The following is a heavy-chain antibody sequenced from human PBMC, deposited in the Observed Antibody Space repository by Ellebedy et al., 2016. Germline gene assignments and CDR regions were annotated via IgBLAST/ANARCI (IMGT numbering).Heavy chain of an antibody. J-gene: IGHJ4*02. V-gene: IGHV3-33*01. D-gene: IGHD3-22*01. CDR1: GFTFRNYG. Sequence: GESLKISXTASGFTFRNYGMQWVRQAPGKGLEWVAIIWYDGNTKHYTDPVKGRFTISRDNSKNTLYLQMNSLRAEDTAVYYCARDSSVYYFLPYYWGQGTLVTVSS. CDR3: ARDSSVYYFLPYY. CDR2: IWYDGNTK.